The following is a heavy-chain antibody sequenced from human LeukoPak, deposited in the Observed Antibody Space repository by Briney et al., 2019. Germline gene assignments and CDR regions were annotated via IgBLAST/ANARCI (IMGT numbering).Heavy chain of an antibody. Sequence: PGGSLRLSCAASGFTFSSYGMHWVRQAPGKGLEWVAVIWYDGSNKYYADSVKGRFTISRDNAKNSLYLQMNSLRAEDTAVYYCAASPGIAAAGTGGGQGTLVTVSS. J-gene: IGHJ4*02. D-gene: IGHD6-13*01. CDR2: IWYDGSNK. V-gene: IGHV3-33*03. CDR1: GFTFSSYG. CDR3: AASPGIAAAGTG.